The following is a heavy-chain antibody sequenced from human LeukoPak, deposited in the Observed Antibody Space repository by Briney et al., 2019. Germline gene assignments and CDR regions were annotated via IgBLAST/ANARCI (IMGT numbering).Heavy chain of an antibody. D-gene: IGHD4-17*01. CDR1: GYTFTGYY. V-gene: IGHV1-69*08. CDR3: SRAALDGDYAWDQ. CDR2: IIPILETT. Sequence: PLASVKVSCKASGYTFTGYYMHWVRQAPGQGLEWMGRIIPILETTNYTQKLQDRVTVTADKSAVIVYMELSSLRPEDTAVYYCSRAALDGDYAWDQWGQGTLVTVSS. J-gene: IGHJ4*02.